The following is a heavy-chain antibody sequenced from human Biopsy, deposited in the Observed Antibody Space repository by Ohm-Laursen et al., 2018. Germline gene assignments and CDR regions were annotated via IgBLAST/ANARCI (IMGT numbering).Heavy chain of an antibody. D-gene: IGHD1-26*01. CDR3: ARGPHSGSHSCFDY. CDR2: IIPMFGTA. Sequence: GASVKVSCKASGYPFITYAISWVRQAPGQGLEWMGGIIPMFGTANYAQMFQGRVTISADESTSTSYMELSSLTTEDTAIYYCARGPHSGSHSCFDYRGRGTLVTVSS. CDR1: GYPFITYA. J-gene: IGHJ4*02. V-gene: IGHV1-69*13.